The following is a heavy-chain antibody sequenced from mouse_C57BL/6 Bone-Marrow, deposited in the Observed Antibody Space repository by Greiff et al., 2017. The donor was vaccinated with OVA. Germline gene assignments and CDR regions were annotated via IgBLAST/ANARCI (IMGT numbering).Heavy chain of an antibody. D-gene: IGHD3-2*02. V-gene: IGHV2-2*01. J-gene: IGHJ4*01. CDR1: GFSLTSYG. Sequence: QVQLQQSGPGLVQPSQSLSITCTVSGFSLTSYGVHWVRQSPGKGLEWLGVIWSGGSTDYNAAFISRLSISQDNSKSQVFFKMNSLQADDTAIYYCARSTAQATSFYAMGYWGQGTSVTGSS. CDR2: IWSGGST. CDR3: ARSTAQATSFYAMGY.